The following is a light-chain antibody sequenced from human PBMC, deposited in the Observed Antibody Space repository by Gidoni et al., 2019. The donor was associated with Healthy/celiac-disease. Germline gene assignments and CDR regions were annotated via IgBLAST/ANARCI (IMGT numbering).Light chain of an antibody. J-gene: IGKJ2*03. CDR2: GAS. Sequence: EIVLTSSPGTLSLSPGERATPSCRASQSVSSSYLAWYQQKPGQAPRLLIYGASSRATGIPDRFSGSGSGTDFTLTISRLEPEDFAVYYCQQYGSSPPYSFGQGTKLEIK. CDR1: QSVSSSY. CDR3: QQYGSSPPYS. V-gene: IGKV3-20*01.